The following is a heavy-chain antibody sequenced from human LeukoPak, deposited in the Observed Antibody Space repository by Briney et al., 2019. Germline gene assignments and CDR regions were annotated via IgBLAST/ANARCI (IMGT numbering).Heavy chain of an antibody. D-gene: IGHD3-3*01. V-gene: IGHV1-2*02. CDR1: GYTFTGYY. CDR3: ARRLFLEWSLDY. CDR2: INPNSGGT. Sequence: GASVTVSCKASGYTFTGYYMHWVRQAPGQGLEWMGWINPNSGGTNYAQKFQGRVTMTRDTSISTAYMELSRLRSDDTAVYYCARRLFLEWSLDYWGQGTLVTVSS. J-gene: IGHJ4*02.